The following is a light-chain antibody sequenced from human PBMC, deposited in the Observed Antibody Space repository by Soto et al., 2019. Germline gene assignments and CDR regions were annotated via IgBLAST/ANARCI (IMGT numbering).Light chain of an antibody. CDR2: DVS. Sequence: QSARTQPASVSGSPGQSITISCTGTSSDVGGYNYVSWYQQHPGKAPKLMINDVSNRPSGVSNRFSGSKSGNTASLTISGLQAEDEADYYCSSYTSSSTVVFGGGTKLTVL. J-gene: IGLJ2*01. CDR3: SSYTSSSTVV. CDR1: SSDVGGYNY. V-gene: IGLV2-14*01.